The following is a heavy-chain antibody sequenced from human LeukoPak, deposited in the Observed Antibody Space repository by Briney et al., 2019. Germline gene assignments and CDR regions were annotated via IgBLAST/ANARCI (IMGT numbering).Heavy chain of an antibody. V-gene: IGHV3-23*01. CDR3: ARDKTTRWQKYFEY. D-gene: IGHD1-14*01. Sequence: QPGGSLRLSCTASGFTFSSYAMNWVRQAPGKGLEWVAGISGSGSSTYDADSAKGRFTISRDNSKNTLYLQMNSLRAEDTAVYYCARDKTTRWQKYFEYWGQGTLVTVSS. J-gene: IGHJ4*02. CDR2: ISGSGSST. CDR1: GFTFSSYA.